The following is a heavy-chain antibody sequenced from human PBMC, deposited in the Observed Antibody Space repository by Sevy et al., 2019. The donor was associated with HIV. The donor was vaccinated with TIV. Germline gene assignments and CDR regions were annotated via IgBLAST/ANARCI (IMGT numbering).Heavy chain of an antibody. J-gene: IGHJ4*01. V-gene: IGHV3-53*01. CDR3: AREVWATTVTSRGGYFDY. CDR1: GFTVSSNY. D-gene: IGHD4-17*01. Sequence: GGSLRLSCAASGFTVSSNYMSWVRQAPGKGLEWVSVIYSGGSTYYADSVKGRFIISRDNSKNRLYLQMNSLRAEDTAVYYCAREVWATTVTSRGGYFDYWGQGTLVTVSS. CDR2: IYSGGST.